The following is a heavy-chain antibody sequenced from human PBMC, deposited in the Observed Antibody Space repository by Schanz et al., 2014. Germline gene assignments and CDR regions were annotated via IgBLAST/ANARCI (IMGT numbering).Heavy chain of an antibody. J-gene: IGHJ4*02. V-gene: IGHV3-7*01. Sequence: EVELVESGGGLVKPGGSLRLSCVVSGFTFTNAWMSWVRQAPGKGLEWVANIKQDGSERYYVDSVKGRFTISRDNAKNSLYLQMNSLRAEDTAVYYCAKGGSSLDDWGQGTLVTVSS. CDR1: GFTFTNAW. CDR3: AKGGSSLDD. CDR2: IKQDGSER. D-gene: IGHD3-16*01.